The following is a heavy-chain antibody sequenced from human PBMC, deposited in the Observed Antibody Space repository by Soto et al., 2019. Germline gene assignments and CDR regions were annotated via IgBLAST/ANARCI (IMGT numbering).Heavy chain of an antibody. V-gene: IGHV1-69*13. D-gene: IGHD3-9*01. CDR1: GGTFSSYA. J-gene: IGHJ5*02. CDR3: ARSTSSHYDILTGTIVGWFDP. Sequence: GASVKVSRKATGGTFSSYAISCVRQAPGQGLEWMGGIIPIFGTANYAQKFQGRVTITADESTSTAYMELSSLRSEDTAVYYCARSTSSHYDILTGTIVGWFDPWGQGTLVTVSS. CDR2: IIPIFGTA.